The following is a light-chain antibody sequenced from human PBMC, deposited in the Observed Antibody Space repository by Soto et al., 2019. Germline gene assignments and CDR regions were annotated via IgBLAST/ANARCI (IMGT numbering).Light chain of an antibody. CDR2: AAS. CDR3: LQYYTYPYT. Sequence: AIQMTQSPSSLSASVGDRVTITCRASQGIRDDLNWYQQKPGKAPKLLIYAASSLQSGVPSRFSASGSVTDFTLTISSLQPEDFTAYYCLQYYTYPYTVGQGNNVQIK. J-gene: IGKJ2*01. CDR1: QGIRDD. V-gene: IGKV1-6*01.